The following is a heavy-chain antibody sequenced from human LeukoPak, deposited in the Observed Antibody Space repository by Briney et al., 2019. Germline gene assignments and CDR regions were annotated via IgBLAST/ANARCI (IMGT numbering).Heavy chain of an antibody. CDR1: GFTFSSYA. CDR3: AKDGYCSSTSCYRGGEDWFDP. Sequence: PGGSLGLSCAASGFTFSSYAMSWVRQAPGKGLEWVSAISGSGGSTYYADSVKGRFTISRDNSKNTLYLQMNSLRAEDTAVYYCAKDGYCSSTSCYRGGEDWFDPWGQGTLVTVSS. CDR2: ISGSGGST. V-gene: IGHV3-23*01. D-gene: IGHD2-2*03. J-gene: IGHJ5*02.